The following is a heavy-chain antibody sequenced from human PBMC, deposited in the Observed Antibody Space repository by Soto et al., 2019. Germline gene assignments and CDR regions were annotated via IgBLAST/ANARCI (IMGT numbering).Heavy chain of an antibody. J-gene: IGHJ4*02. D-gene: IGHD3-10*01. CDR3: ARESYHGSGATVVAY. Sequence: SETLSLTCTVSGGSISGYYWSWIRQPPGKGLEWIGYIYYSGTTSYNPSLYSRVTMSVDTSKNQFSLKVNSVTAADTAVYYCARESYHGSGATVVAYWGKGTLVTVSS. CDR1: GGSISGYY. V-gene: IGHV4-59*01. CDR2: IYYSGTT.